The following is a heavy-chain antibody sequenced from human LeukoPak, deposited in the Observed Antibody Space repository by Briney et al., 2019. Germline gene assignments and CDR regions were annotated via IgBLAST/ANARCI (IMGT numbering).Heavy chain of an antibody. J-gene: IGHJ3*02. Sequence: GGSLRLSCAASGFTFSSYSMNWVRQAPGKGLEWVANIKQDGSEKYYVDSVKGRFTISRDNAKNSLYLQMNSLRAEDTAVYYCARSAVAAFDIWGQGTMVTVSS. D-gene: IGHD6-19*01. V-gene: IGHV3-7*01. CDR1: GFTFSSYS. CDR3: ARSAVAAFDI. CDR2: IKQDGSEK.